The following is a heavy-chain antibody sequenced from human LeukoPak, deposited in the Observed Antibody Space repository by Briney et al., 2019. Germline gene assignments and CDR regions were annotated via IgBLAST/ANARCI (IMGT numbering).Heavy chain of an antibody. Sequence: GGSLRLSCAASGFTFSDYAMHWVRQAPGKGPEWVAVISSGGTPQYYGDSVKGRFTISRDNAKNSLYLQMNSLKAEDTAVYYCARDGRTMYYYDSSGYDQDYWGQGTLVTVSS. CDR2: ISSGGTPQ. CDR3: ARDGRTMYYYDSSGYDQDY. V-gene: IGHV3-30*03. D-gene: IGHD3-22*01. J-gene: IGHJ4*02. CDR1: GFTFSDYA.